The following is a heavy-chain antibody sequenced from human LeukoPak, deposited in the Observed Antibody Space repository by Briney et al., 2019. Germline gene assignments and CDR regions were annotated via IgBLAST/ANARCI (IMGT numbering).Heavy chain of an antibody. CDR1: GFTFSNAL. CDR3: ISGGGTADY. Sequence: GGSLRLSCAASGFTFSNALMNWMGWVRQAPGKGLEWVGLTKIKTDDGTPDYAALVKGRFTISRDDSKNTVYLEMNSLETEDTAVYYCISGGGTADYWGQGTLVSVSS. D-gene: IGHD1-1*01. CDR2: TKIKTDDGTP. V-gene: IGHV3-15*01. J-gene: IGHJ4*02.